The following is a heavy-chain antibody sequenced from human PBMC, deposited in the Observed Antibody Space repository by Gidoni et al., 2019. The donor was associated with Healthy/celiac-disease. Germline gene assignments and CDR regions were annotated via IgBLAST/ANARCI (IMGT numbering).Heavy chain of an antibody. CDR3: ARQNSSGWYHDYYYGMDV. J-gene: IGHJ6*02. Sequence: QVQLVQSGAEVKQPGSSVKVSSKASVGTSGTSAISWERQAPGQGREWMGGIIPIFGTANYAQKCQGSVTITADESTSTAYMELSSLRSEDTAVYYCARQNSSGWYHDYYYGMDVWGQGTTVTVSS. CDR1: VGTSGTSA. D-gene: IGHD6-19*01. V-gene: IGHV1-69*01. CDR2: IIPIFGTA.